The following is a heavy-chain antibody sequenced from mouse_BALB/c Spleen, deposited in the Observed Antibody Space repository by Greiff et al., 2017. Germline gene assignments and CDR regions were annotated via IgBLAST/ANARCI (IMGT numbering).Heavy chain of an antibody. V-gene: IGHV5-15*02. D-gene: IGHD4-1*01. CDR2: ISNLAYSI. J-gene: IGHJ4*01. CDR3: ARNWDWAMDY. CDR1: GFTFSDYG. Sequence: EVKLVESGGGLVQPGGSRKLSCAASGFTFSDYGMAWVRQAPGKGPEWVAFISNLAYSIYYADTVTGRFTISRENAKNTLYLEMSSLRSEDTAMYYCARNWDWAMDYWGQGTSVTVSS.